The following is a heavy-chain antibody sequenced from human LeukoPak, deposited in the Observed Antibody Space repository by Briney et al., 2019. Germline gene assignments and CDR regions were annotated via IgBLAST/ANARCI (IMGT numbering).Heavy chain of an antibody. J-gene: IGHJ4*02. Sequence: GGSLLLSCAASGFTFSSYAMSWVRQAPGKGLEWVSAISGSGGSTYYADSVKGRFTISRDDSKNTLYLQMNSLRAEDTAVYYCAKGERGIVVVPAAIEDYWGQGTLVTVSS. CDR2: ISGSGGST. CDR3: AKGERGIVVVPAAIEDY. D-gene: IGHD2-2*01. V-gene: IGHV3-23*01. CDR1: GFTFSSYA.